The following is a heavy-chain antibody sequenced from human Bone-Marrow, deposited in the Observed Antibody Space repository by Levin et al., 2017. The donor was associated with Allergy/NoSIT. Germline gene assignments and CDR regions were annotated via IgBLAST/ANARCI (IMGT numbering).Heavy chain of an antibody. CDR3: AKDWGYYGSGKDYYMDV. Sequence: SLLLSFSSSGFTFISYGLHWVRQAPGKGLEWVAVISYDGSNKYYADSVKGRFTISRDNSKNTLYLQMNSLRAEDTAVYYCAKDWGYYGSGKDYYMDVWGKGTTVTVSS. J-gene: IGHJ6*03. CDR1: GFTFISYG. V-gene: IGHV3-30*18. D-gene: IGHD3-10*01. CDR2: ISYDGSNK.